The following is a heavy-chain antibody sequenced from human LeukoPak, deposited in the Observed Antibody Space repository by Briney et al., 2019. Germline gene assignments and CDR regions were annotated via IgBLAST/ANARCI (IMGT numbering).Heavy chain of an antibody. Sequence: PGGSLRLSCAASGFTFSSYSMNWVRQAPGKGLEWVSSISSSSYIYYADSVKGRFTISRDNAKNSLYLQMNSLRAEDTAVYYCARDAGYRYSSSWYDAPDYWGQGTLVTVSS. CDR1: GFTFSSYS. CDR3: ARDAGYRYSSSWYDAPDY. J-gene: IGHJ4*02. V-gene: IGHV3-21*01. D-gene: IGHD6-13*01. CDR2: ISSSSYI.